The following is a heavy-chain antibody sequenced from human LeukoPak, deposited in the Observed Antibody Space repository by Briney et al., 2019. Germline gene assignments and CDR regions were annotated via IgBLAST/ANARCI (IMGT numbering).Heavy chain of an antibody. CDR2: IRYDGSNK. CDR3: AKPSLYYYDTSGYYRYWYFDL. J-gene: IGHJ2*01. D-gene: IGHD3-22*01. Sequence: GGSLRLSCAASGFTFHIYTIHWVRQAPGKGLEWVAFIRYDGSNKYYVDSVKGRFTISRDNSKNTLYLQMNSLRAEDTAVYYCAKPSLYYYDTSGYYRYWYFDLWGRGTLVTVSS. CDR1: GFTFHIYT. V-gene: IGHV3-30*02.